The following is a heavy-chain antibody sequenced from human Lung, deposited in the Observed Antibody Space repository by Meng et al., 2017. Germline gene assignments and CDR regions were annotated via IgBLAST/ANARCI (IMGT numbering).Heavy chain of an antibody. Sequence: QVHPVQPGAEVKKPGASVKLSCKSSDYTVTGYGVSWVRQAPGQGLEWMAWLGAHDGDRSHAPRFQGRVTVTADRLTATSFMELRNLRYDDTAVYYCARGTPGRSYSDFWGQGTLVTVSS. V-gene: IGHV1-18*04. CDR2: LGAHDGDR. D-gene: IGHD3-10*01. J-gene: IGHJ4*02. CDR1: DYTVTGYG. CDR3: ARGTPGRSYSDF.